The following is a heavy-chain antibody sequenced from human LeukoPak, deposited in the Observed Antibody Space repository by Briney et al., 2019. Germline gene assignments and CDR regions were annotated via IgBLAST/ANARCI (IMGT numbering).Heavy chain of an antibody. CDR1: GFTFSSYG. CDR2: IWYDGSNK. CDR3: AKAVEGAFDY. J-gene: IGHJ4*02. D-gene: IGHD6-19*01. V-gene: IGHV3-33*06. Sequence: GGSLRLSCAASGFTFSSYGMHWVRQAPGKGLEWVAVIWYDGSNKYYADSAKGRFTISRDNSKNTLYLQMNSLRAEDTAVYYCAKAVEGAFDYWGQGTLVTVSS.